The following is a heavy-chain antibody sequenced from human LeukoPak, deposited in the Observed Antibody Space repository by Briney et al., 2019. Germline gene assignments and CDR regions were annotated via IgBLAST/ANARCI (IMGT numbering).Heavy chain of an antibody. CDR3: TRDLAASSSY. CDR1: GGSFNGYY. J-gene: IGHJ4*02. V-gene: IGHV4-34*01. Sequence: SETLSLTCAVYGGSFNGYYWNWIRQPPGKGLEWIGEINHSGSTNYNPSLKSRVTISVDTSKNQFSLKVSSVTAADTAVYYCTRDLAASSSYWSQGTLVTVSS. D-gene: IGHD6-13*01. CDR2: INHSGST.